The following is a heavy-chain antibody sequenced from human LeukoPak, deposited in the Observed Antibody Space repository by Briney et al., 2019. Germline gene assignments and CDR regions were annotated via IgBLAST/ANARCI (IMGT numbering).Heavy chain of an antibody. CDR2: IIPIFGTA. V-gene: IGHV1-69*06. CDR1: GGTFSSYA. J-gene: IGHJ1*01. CDR3: ARWSDSSGYYNAEYFQH. Sequence: ASVKVSCKASGGTFSSYAISWVRQAPGQGLEWMGRIIPIFGTANYAQKFQGRVTITADKSTSTAYMELSSLRSEDTAVYYCARWSDSSGYYNAEYFQHWGQGTLVTVSS. D-gene: IGHD3-22*01.